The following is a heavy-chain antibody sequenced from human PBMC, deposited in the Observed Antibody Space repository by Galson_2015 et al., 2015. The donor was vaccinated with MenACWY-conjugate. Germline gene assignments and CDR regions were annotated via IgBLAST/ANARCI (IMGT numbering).Heavy chain of an antibody. D-gene: IGHD2-15*01. J-gene: IGHJ2*01. CDR3: AREAQHSNWYLDL. CDR2: AGDDGSAK. V-gene: IGHV3-30*03. CDR1: GFTFSTYG. Sequence: SLRLSCAASGFTFSTYGMHWVRQAPGKGLEWVAVAGDDGSAKVYADSVKGRFTVSRDNSKNTLYLQMNYLRPEDTAVYYCAREAQHSNWYLDLWGCGTLVTVSS.